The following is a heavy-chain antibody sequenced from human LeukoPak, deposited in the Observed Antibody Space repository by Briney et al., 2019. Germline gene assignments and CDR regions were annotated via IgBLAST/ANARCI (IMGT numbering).Heavy chain of an antibody. CDR2: IYTSGST. D-gene: IGHD3-22*01. Sequence: SETLSLTRTVSGGSISSGSYYWSWIRQPAGKGLEWIGRIYTSGSTNYNPSLKSRVTISVETSKNQFSLKLSSVTAADTAVYYCARVTGYMIEDYFDYWGQGTLVTVSS. J-gene: IGHJ4*02. CDR1: GGSISSGSYY. V-gene: IGHV4-61*02. CDR3: ARVTGYMIEDYFDY.